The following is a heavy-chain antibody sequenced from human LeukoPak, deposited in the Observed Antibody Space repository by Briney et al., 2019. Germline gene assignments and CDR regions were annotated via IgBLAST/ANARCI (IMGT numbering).Heavy chain of an antibody. CDR1: GGSFSGYY. V-gene: IGHV4-34*01. CDR2: INHSGST. CDR3: ARDGPSVYFDY. J-gene: IGHJ4*02. Sequence: PSETLSLTCAVYGGSFSGYYWSWIRQPPGKGLEWIGEINHSGSTNYNPSLKSRVTISVDTSKNQFSLKLSSVTAADTAVYYCARDGPSVYFDYWGQGTLVTVSS.